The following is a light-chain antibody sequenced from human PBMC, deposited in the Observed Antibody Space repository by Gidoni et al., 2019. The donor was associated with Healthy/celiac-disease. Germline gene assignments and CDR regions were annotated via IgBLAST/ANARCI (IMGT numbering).Light chain of an antibody. Sequence: EIVMKQSPATLSVSPGERATPSCRANQSVSSNLAWYQQKPGQAPRLLIYGSSTRATGIPARFSGSGSGTEFTLTISSLHSEDFAVYCCQQYNNWPRTFGQGTKVEIK. CDR2: GSS. V-gene: IGKV3-15*01. CDR1: QSVSSN. J-gene: IGKJ1*01. CDR3: QQYNNWPRT.